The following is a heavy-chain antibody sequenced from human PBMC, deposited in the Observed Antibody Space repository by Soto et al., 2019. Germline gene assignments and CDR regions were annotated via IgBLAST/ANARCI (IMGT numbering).Heavy chain of an antibody. CDR3: ARDWGQYSSGWSDY. Sequence: QVQLVESGGGVVQPGRSLRLSCAASGSTFSSYGMHWVRQAPGKGLEWVAVIWYDGSNKYYADSVKGRFTISRDNSKNTLYLQMNSLRAEDTALDYCARDWGQYSSGWSDYWGQGTLVTVSS. V-gene: IGHV3-33*01. D-gene: IGHD6-19*01. CDR2: IWYDGSNK. CDR1: GSTFSSYG. J-gene: IGHJ4*02.